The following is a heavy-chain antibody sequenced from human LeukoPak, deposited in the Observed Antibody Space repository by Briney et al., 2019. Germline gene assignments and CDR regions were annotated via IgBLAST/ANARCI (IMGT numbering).Heavy chain of an antibody. Sequence: GGSLRLSCAASGFIFNAYWMNWVRQAPGKGLEWVANINQDGSEEYYVDSVKGRFTISRDTAKNSLYLQMNSLRAEDRAVYYCSRGPPRGPGIEFWGQGTLANGSS. CDR2: INQDGSEE. J-gene: IGHJ4*01. V-gene: IGHV3-7*04. CDR3: SRGPPRGPGIEF. CDR1: GFIFNAYW.